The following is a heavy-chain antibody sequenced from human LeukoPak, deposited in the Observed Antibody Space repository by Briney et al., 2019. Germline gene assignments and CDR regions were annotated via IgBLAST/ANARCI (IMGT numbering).Heavy chain of an antibody. CDR2: INTNTGSP. V-gene: IGHV7-4-1*02. J-gene: IGHJ4*02. D-gene: IGHD6-25*01. Sequence: ASVKVSCKTSGYTFTSYTINWVRQAPGQGLEWMGWINTNTGSPTYAQGFTGRFVFSLDTSVGATYLQISSLKAEDTAVYYCERGGLNGYSSDWPAFWGQGTLVTVSS. CDR3: ERGGLNGYSSDWPAF. CDR1: GYTFTSYT.